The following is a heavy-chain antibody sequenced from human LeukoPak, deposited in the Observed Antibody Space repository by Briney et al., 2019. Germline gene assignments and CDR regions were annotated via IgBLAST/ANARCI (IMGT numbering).Heavy chain of an antibody. Sequence: PGGSLRLSCAASGFNFSSYGMHWVRQAPGKGLEWVAVIWYDGSNKYYADSVKGRFTISRDNSKNTLYLQMNSLRAEDTAVYYCARGYGSGNYFDYWGQGTLVTVSS. CDR1: GFNFSSYG. D-gene: IGHD3-10*01. J-gene: IGHJ4*02. CDR2: IWYDGSNK. V-gene: IGHV3-33*01. CDR3: ARGYGSGNYFDY.